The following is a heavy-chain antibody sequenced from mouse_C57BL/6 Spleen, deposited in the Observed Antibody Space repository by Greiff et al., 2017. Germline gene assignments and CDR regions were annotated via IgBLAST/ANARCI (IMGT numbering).Heavy chain of an antibody. V-gene: IGHV5-17*01. D-gene: IGHD4-1*01. CDR2: ISSGSSTI. Sequence: EVKLVESGGGLVKPGGSLKLSCAASGFTFSDYGMHWVRQAPEKGLEWVAYISSGSSTIYYADTVKGRFTISGDNAKKTLFLQMTSLRSEDTAMYYCASRDWDVRYFDVWGTGTTVTVSS. CDR1: GFTFSDYG. CDR3: ASRDWDVRYFDV. J-gene: IGHJ1*03.